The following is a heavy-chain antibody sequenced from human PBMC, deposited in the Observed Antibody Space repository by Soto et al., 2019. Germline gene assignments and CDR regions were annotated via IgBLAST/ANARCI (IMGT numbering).Heavy chain of an antibody. CDR2: IFPKFGTT. D-gene: IGHD3-16*02. CDR3: EAAMTCGKLSVR. V-gene: IGHV1-69*01. CDR1: GDTDTNYV. Sequence: QVQLVQSGAEVQKPGSSVKVSCKASGDTDTNYVISWVRQAPGQGLGWMGGIFPKFGTTYSAQKLQDRLTITADESTSTVYMPRSSLRLDDTAVYYSEAAMTCGKLSVRWGQWTTVTVSS. J-gene: IGHJ6*02.